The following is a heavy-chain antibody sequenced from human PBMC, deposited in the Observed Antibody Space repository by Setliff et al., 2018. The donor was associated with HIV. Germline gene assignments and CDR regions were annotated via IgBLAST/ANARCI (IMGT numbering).Heavy chain of an antibody. J-gene: IGHJ3*01. CDR2: ISPHNGNT. CDR3: AKGYTWSVVGALGV. D-gene: IGHD1-1*01. Sequence: ASVKVSCKASGYIFTNQYITWVRQAPGQGLEWMGWISPHNGNTKYGEKFQARVTMTADTSTTTAYMELRSLTSDDTAMYYCAKGYTWSVVGALGVWGQGTRVTVSS. V-gene: IGHV1-18*01. CDR1: GYIFTNQY.